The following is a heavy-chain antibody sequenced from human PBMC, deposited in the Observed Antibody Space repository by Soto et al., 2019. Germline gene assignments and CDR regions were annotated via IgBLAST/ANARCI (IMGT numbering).Heavy chain of an antibody. V-gene: IGHV3-23*01. Sequence: PGGSLRLSCAASGFTFSSSAMSWVRQAPGKGLEWVSTIRESGGTTHYADSVKGRFTISRDTSKNMLNLQMNSLRAEDTAVYYCARADTYDAFDIWGQGTMVTVSS. CDR2: IRESGGTT. CDR1: GFTFSSSA. CDR3: ARADTYDAFDI. J-gene: IGHJ3*02.